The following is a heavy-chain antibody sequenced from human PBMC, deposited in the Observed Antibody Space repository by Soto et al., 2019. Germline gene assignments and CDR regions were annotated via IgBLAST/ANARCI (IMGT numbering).Heavy chain of an antibody. CDR2: IYYSGST. J-gene: IGHJ5*02. Sequence: QVQLQESGPGLVKPSQTLSLTCTVSGGSISSGGYYWSWIRQHPGKGLEWIGYIYYSGSTYYNPSLKSRVNISVDTSKNQFSLKLSSVTAADTAVYYCAREKYGGKKGGGRWFDPWGQGTLVTVSS. D-gene: IGHD2-15*01. V-gene: IGHV4-31*03. CDR3: AREKYGGKKGGGRWFDP. CDR1: GGSISSGGYY.